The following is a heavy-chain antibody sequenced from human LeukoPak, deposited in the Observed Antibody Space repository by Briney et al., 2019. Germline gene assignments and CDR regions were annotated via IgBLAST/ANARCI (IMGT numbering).Heavy chain of an antibody. CDR1: GASIRDKSYF. V-gene: IGHV4-39*07. CDR3: ARVVMISFDY. CDR2: MNYRGTT. D-gene: IGHD3/OR15-3a*01. J-gene: IGHJ4*02. Sequence: SETLSLTCSVSGASIRDKSYFWAWIRQTPGMQLDWIATMNYRGTTRYNPSLKSRVTISVDTSKNQFSLKLSSVTAADTAVYYCARVVMISFDYWGQGTLVTVSS.